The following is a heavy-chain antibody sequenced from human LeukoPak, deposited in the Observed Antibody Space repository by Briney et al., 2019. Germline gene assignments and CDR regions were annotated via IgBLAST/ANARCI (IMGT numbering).Heavy chain of an antibody. D-gene: IGHD5-12*01. V-gene: IGHV4-31*03. Sequence: SSETLSLTCTVSGGSICSGGYYWSWIRQHPGKGLEWIGYIYYSGSTYYNPSLKSRVTISVDTSKNQFSLKLSSVTAADTAVYYCARDGRVATIAGRPYYYYGMDVWGQGTTVTVSS. CDR1: GGSICSGGYY. CDR2: IYYSGST. J-gene: IGHJ6*02. CDR3: ARDGRVATIAGRPYYYYGMDV.